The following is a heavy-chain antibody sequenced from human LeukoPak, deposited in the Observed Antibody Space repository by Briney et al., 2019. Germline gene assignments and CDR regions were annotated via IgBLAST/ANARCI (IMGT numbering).Heavy chain of an antibody. V-gene: IGHV3-30*02. D-gene: IGHD2-2*01. J-gene: IGHJ4*02. CDR2: IRYDGSNK. CDR1: GFTFSSYW. Sequence: PGGSLRLSCAASGFTFSSYWMHWVRQAPGKGLEWVAFIRYDGSNKYYADSVKGRFTISRDNSKNTLYLQMNSLRAEDTAVYYCAKDRSTDYWGQGTLVTVSS. CDR3: AKDRSTDY.